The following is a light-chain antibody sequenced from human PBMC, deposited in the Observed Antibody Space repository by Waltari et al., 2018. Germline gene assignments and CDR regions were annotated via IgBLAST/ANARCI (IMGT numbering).Light chain of an antibody. Sequence: QSALTQPRSVSGSPGQSVTISCTGTSSDVGAYKYVSWYQHHPGKAPKLILFDVTKRPSGGPDRFSGSKSGDTASLTISGLEASEESDYFCCSYAGDSSYVFGTGTMVSVL. CDR1: SSDVGAYKY. CDR3: CSYAGDSSYV. V-gene: IGLV2-11*01. CDR2: DVT. J-gene: IGLJ1*01.